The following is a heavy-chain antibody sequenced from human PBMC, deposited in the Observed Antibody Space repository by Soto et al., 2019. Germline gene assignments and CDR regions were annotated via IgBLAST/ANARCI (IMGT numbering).Heavy chain of an antibody. CDR2: ISGSGGST. CDR1: GFTFSNYA. D-gene: IGHD2-15*01. J-gene: IGHJ4*02. V-gene: IGHV3-23*01. CDR3: AKGPLGRRCDLDD. Sequence: LRLSCAASGFTFSNYAMNWVRQAPGKGLDWVSAISGSGGSTYYADSVKGWFTISRDNSKNTLYLQMSSLRAEDTAVYYCAKGPLGRRCDLDDWGPGTLVNVFS.